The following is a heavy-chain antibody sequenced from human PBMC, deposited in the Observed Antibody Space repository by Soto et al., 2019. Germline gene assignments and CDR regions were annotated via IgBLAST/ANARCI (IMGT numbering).Heavy chain of an antibody. D-gene: IGHD4-17*01. Sequence: PGGSLRLSCAASGFTFTTYAMSWVRDAPGKGLEWVSAISAGGGTTYYADSVKGRFTISRDNSMNALYLQIHSLRVEDTAVYYCAHPRGYGVFDAYDIWGQGTMVTVSS. J-gene: IGHJ3*02. V-gene: IGHV3-23*01. CDR2: ISAGGGTT. CDR1: GFTFTTYA. CDR3: AHPRGYGVFDAYDI.